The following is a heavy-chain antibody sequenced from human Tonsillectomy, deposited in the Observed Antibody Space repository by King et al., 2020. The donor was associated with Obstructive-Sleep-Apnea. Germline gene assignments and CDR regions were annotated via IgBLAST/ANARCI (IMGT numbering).Heavy chain of an antibody. D-gene: IGHD6-19*01. Sequence: VQLQESGPGLVKPSETLSLTCTVSGGSISSYYWSWIRPPPGKGLEWIGYIYYSGSTNYNPSLKSRVTISVDTSKNQFSLKLSSVTAADTAVYYCAREGSGWYPQWFDPWGQGTLVTVSS. CDR1: GGSISSYY. V-gene: IGHV4-59*01. J-gene: IGHJ5*02. CDR2: IYYSGST. CDR3: AREGSGWYPQWFDP.